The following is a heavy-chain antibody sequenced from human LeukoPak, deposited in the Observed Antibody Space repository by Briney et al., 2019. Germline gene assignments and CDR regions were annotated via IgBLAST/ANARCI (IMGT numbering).Heavy chain of an antibody. D-gene: IGHD6-19*01. CDR1: GFTFSSYA. CDR2: ISGSGGST. Sequence: HPGGSLRLSCAASGFTFSSYAMSWVRQAPGKGLEWVSAISGSGGSTYYADSVKGRFTISRDNSKNTLYLRMNSLRAEDTAVYYCAKIVAVADIFDYWGQGTLVTVSS. V-gene: IGHV3-23*01. CDR3: AKIVAVADIFDY. J-gene: IGHJ4*02.